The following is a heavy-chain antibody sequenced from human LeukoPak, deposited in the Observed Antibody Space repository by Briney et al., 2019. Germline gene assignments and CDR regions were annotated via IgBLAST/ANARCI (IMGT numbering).Heavy chain of an antibody. CDR1: GYSISSGYY. D-gene: IGHD4-23*01. Sequence: PSETLSLTCTVSGYSISSGYYWGWIRQSPGKGLEWIGYIYYSGSTNYNPSLKSRVTISVDTSKNQFSLKLSSVTAADTAVYYCARSTYGGNSKHFQHWGQGTLVTVSS. CDR3: ARSTYGGNSKHFQH. V-gene: IGHV4-61*01. J-gene: IGHJ1*01. CDR2: IYYSGST.